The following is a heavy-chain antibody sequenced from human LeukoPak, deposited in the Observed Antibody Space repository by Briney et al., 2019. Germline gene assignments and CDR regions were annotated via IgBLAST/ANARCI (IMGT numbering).Heavy chain of an antibody. CDR3: ARGIVLWVAACFDP. Sequence: PETLSLTSGVSVGSFSGYNWSWSRQPPRKGLEWIGEVNHSVSANYNTCLKSRVTISVDTSKTQFSLKLSSVTAADTAEYYCARGIVLWVAACFDPWGEGTMVSVSS. V-gene: IGHV4-34*01. J-gene: IGHJ5*02. CDR1: VGSFSGYN. CDR2: VNHSVSA. D-gene: IGHD2-15*01.